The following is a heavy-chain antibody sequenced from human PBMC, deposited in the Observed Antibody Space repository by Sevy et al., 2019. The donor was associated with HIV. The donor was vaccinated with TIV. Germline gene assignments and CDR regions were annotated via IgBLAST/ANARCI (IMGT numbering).Heavy chain of an antibody. D-gene: IGHD2-2*01. CDR3: ARGDSLVVPPATVDY. J-gene: IGHJ4*02. CDR2: INPHIGGT. CDR1: GYTFTDYY. V-gene: IGHV1-2*02. Sequence: ALVKVSCKASGYTFTDYYIHWVRQAPGQGLEWMGWINPHIGGTNFAQKFQGRVTMTRDTSISTAYLDLSRLRSDDTAIYYCARGDSLVVPPATVDYWGQGTLVTVSS.